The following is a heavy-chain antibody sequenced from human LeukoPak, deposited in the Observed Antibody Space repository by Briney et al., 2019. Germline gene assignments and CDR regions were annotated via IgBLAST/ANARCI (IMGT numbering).Heavy chain of an antibody. CDR1: GFTFSSYW. CDR3: ARDSPALDYGWYFDL. J-gene: IGHJ2*01. D-gene: IGHD3-16*01. V-gene: IGHV3-7*01. Sequence: GGSLRLSCAASGFTFSSYWMSWVRQAPGKGLEWVANIKQDGSEKYYVDSVKGRFTISRDNAKNSLYLQMNSLRAEDTAVYYCARDSPALDYGWYFDLWGRGNLVTVSS. CDR2: IKQDGSEK.